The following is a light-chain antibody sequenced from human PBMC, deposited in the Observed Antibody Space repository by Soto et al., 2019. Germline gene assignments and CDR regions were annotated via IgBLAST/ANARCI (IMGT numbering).Light chain of an antibody. CDR2: DAS. CDR1: QSIGGW. CDR3: QQYDSYSRA. J-gene: IGKJ1*01. Sequence: DIRMTQSPSTLSASVGDRVTISCRASQSIGGWLAWYQQRPGKAPNLLIYDASSLESGVPSRFSGSGSGTEFTLTISSLQPDDFATYYCQQYDSYSRAFGQGTKVEIQ. V-gene: IGKV1-5*01.